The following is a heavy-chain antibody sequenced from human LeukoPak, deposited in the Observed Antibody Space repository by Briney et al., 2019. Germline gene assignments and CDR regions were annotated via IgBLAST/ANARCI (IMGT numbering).Heavy chain of an antibody. V-gene: IGHV1-69*10. J-gene: IGHJ4*02. CDR2: IIPILGIA. D-gene: IGHD3-10*01. CDR1: GGTFSSYA. CDR3: ASPLFPFGELSEYFDY. Sequence: SVKVSCKASGGTFSSYAISWVRQAPGQGLEWMGGIIPILGIANYAQKFQGRATITADKSTSTAYMELSSLRSEDTAVYYCASPLFPFGELSEYFDYWGQGTLVTVSS.